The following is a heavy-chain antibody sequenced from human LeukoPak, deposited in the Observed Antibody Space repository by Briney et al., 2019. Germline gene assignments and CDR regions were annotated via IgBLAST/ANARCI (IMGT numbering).Heavy chain of an antibody. CDR3: AGGNPGYNWNDRTLDF. J-gene: IGHJ4*02. D-gene: IGHD1-1*01. Sequence: SETLSLTCTVSGGSISNYYWSWIRHPPGKGLEWIGSIYYSGSTNYNPSLKSRVTISLDTSKNQFSLKLSSVTAAATAVYYCAGGNPGYNWNDRTLDFWGQGTLVIVTS. V-gene: IGHV4-59*01. CDR1: GGSISNYY. CDR2: IYYSGST.